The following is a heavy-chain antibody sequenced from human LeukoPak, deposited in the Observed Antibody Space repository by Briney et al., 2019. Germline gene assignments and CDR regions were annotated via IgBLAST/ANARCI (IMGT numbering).Heavy chain of an antibody. Sequence: SETLSLTCAVYGGSFSGYYWSWIRQPPGKGLEWIGEINHSGSTNYNPSLKSRVTISVDTSKNQFSLKLSSVTAADTAVYYCARGPPLGPAATYYYYYYYMDVWGKGTTVTVSS. J-gene: IGHJ6*03. D-gene: IGHD2-2*01. CDR2: INHSGST. V-gene: IGHV4-34*01. CDR1: GGSFSGYY. CDR3: ARGPPLGPAATYYYYYYYMDV.